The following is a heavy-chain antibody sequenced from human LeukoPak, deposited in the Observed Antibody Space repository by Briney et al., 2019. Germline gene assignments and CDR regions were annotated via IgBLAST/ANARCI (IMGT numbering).Heavy chain of an antibody. D-gene: IGHD6-13*01. CDR2: IQTKTDGGTT. CDR1: GLIFSGSA. Sequence: GGSLRLSCAASGLIFSGSAMHWVRQAPGKGLEWVGRIQTKTDGGTTDYGAPVKGRFTISRDDSKNMLYLQMNSLKTEDTAVYYCTTERIATAGSPPNYFDYWGQGTLVTVSS. V-gene: IGHV3-15*01. CDR3: TTERIATAGSPPNYFDY. J-gene: IGHJ4*02.